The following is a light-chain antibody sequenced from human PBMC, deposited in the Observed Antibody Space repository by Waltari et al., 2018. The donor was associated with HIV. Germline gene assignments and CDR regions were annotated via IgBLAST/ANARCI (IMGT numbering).Light chain of an antibody. V-gene: IGKV3-11*01. CDR3: QQRTNWI. J-gene: IGKJ4*01. CDR2: DAS. Sequence: DIVSTQSPATLCLSPGERATLSCRASQTVSDRLAWYQQKPGQAPRLLIYDASSRATGIPARFSGSGSGTDFTLTISSLEPEDFAVYYCQQRTNWIFGGRTKVEIK. CDR1: QTVSDR.